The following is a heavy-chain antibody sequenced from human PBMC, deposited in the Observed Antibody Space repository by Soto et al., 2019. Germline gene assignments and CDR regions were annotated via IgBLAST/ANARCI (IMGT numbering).Heavy chain of an antibody. V-gene: IGHV3-48*01. CDR1: GFTFSSYS. Sequence: GGSLRLSCAASGFTFSSYSMNWVRQAPGKGLEWVSYISSSSSTIYYADSVKGRFTISRDNAKNSLYLQMNSLRAEDTAVYYCARDGSGYCSGGSCYYAFDIWGQGTMVTVSS. CDR2: ISSSSSTI. CDR3: ARDGSGYCSGGSCYYAFDI. D-gene: IGHD2-15*01. J-gene: IGHJ3*02.